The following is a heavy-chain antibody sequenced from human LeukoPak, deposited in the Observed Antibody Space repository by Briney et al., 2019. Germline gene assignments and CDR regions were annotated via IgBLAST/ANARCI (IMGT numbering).Heavy chain of an antibody. CDR2: IHYSGST. CDR3: ARVTGYRIEDYFDY. D-gene: IGHD6-13*01. Sequence: SETLSLTCTVSGASISSYYWSWIRQPPGKGLEWIGYIHYSGSTNYNPSLKSRVTISVDTSKNQFSLKLRSVTAADTAVYYCARVTGYRIEDYFDYWGQGTLVTVSS. V-gene: IGHV4-59*01. CDR1: GASISSYY. J-gene: IGHJ4*02.